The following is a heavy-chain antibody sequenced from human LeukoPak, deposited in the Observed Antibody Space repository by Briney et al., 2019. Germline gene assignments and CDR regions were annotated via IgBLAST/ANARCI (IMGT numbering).Heavy chain of an antibody. Sequence: GGSLRLSCAASGFTFSSYSMNWVRQAPGKGLEWVSSISSSSSYIYYADSVKGRFTISRDNAKNSLYLQMNSLRAEDTAVYYCARDVESHYYDSSGYPDHWGQGTLVTVSS. CDR2: ISSSSSYI. CDR3: ARDVESHYYDSSGYPDH. J-gene: IGHJ4*02. CDR1: GFTFSSYS. V-gene: IGHV3-21*01. D-gene: IGHD3-22*01.